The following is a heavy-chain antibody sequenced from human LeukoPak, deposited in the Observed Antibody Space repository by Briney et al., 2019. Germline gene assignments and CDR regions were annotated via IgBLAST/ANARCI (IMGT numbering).Heavy chain of an antibody. Sequence: GGSLRLSCVGSGFTFRSHAMSWVRQAPEKGLEFVSGIYENGGTTYYADSVKGRFSISRDNSKNTLYLQMDSLRGEDTVVYYCAKDFRIGYSAHFDYWGQGALVTVSS. V-gene: IGHV3-23*01. J-gene: IGHJ4*02. D-gene: IGHD2-21*01. CDR1: GFTFRSHA. CDR3: AKDFRIGYSAHFDY. CDR2: IYENGGTT.